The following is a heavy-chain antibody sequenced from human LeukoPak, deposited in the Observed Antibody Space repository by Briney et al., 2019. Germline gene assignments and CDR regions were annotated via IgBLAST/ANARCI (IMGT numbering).Heavy chain of an antibody. CDR2: ISSSSSTI. V-gene: IGHV3-48*04. CDR1: GLTFSSYS. D-gene: IGHD4-17*01. CDR3: ARGGYGDTRPLDY. Sequence: GGSLRLSCAASGLTFSSYSMNWVRKAPGKGLEWVSYISSSSSTIYYADSVKGRFTISRDNAKNSLYLQMNSLRAEDTAVYYCARGGYGDTRPLDYWGQGTQVTVSS. J-gene: IGHJ4*02.